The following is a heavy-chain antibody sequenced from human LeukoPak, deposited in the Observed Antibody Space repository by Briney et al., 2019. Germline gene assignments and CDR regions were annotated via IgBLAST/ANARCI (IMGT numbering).Heavy chain of an antibody. J-gene: IGHJ6*03. CDR3: ARDRGDCSGGSCYSYYYYYYMDV. CDR2: IRYDGSNK. D-gene: IGHD2-15*01. Sequence: GGSLRLSCAASGFTFSSYGMHWVRQAPGKGLEWVAFIRYDGSNKYYADSVKGRFTISRDNSKNTLYLQMNSLRAEDTAVYYCARDRGDCSGGSCYSYYYYYYMDVWGKGTTVTISS. CDR1: GFTFSSYG. V-gene: IGHV3-30*02.